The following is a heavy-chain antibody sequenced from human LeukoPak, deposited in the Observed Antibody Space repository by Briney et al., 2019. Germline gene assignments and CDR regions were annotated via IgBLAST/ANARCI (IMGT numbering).Heavy chain of an antibody. Sequence: PSETLSLTCTVSGGSISSYYWNWTRQPPGKGLEWIGYGSYSGSTDYNPSLKSRVTVSVDTSKNQFSLKPSSVTAADMAVYYCARAYGSYSFDYWGQGTLVTVSS. D-gene: IGHD1-26*01. CDR1: GGSISSYY. J-gene: IGHJ4*02. CDR3: ARAYGSYSFDY. CDR2: GSYSGST. V-gene: IGHV4-59*01.